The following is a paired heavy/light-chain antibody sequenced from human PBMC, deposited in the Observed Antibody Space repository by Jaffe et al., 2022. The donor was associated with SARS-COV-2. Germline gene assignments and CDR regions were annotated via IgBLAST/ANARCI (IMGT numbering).Light chain of an antibody. CDR2: AAS. Sequence: DIQMTQSPSSVSASVGDRVTITCRASQDIYIGVAWYQQKAGKAPKFLIYAASTLQSGVPSRFSGRGSGTDFTLTISSLQPEDFATYYCQQAYSFPITFGQGTRLEIE. V-gene: IGKV1D-12*01. CDR1: QDIYIG. J-gene: IGKJ5*01. CDR3: QQAYSFPIT.
Heavy chain of an antibody. J-gene: IGHJ4*02. Sequence: EVQLVESGGGLVQPGGSLRLSCAASGFTFRRYWMSWVRQTPGKGLEWLANINQDGSEGHYVASVTGRLSISRDNAKSSVYLQMTSLRVEDTAVYYCARDFGGEAVVAAATSPFDYWGQGTLVTVSS. V-gene: IGHV3-7*01. D-gene: IGHD2-15*01. CDR2: INQDGSEG. CDR3: ARDFGGEAVVAAATSPFDY. CDR1: GFTFRRYW.